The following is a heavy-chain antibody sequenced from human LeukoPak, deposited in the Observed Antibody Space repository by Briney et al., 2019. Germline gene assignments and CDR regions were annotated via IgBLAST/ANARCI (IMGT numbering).Heavy chain of an antibody. J-gene: IGHJ4*02. CDR1: GVSISSDNW. CDR2: THRSGDT. Sequence: PSGTLSLTCAVYGVSISSDNWWTWVRQPPGKGLEWIGETHRSGDTKYNPSLNGRVTISMDNSKNQLSLNLISVTAADTAIYFCATRHHSRTYMVLLDSWGQGTLVTVSS. D-gene: IGHD3-10*01. V-gene: IGHV4-4*02. CDR3: ATRHHSRTYMVLLDS.